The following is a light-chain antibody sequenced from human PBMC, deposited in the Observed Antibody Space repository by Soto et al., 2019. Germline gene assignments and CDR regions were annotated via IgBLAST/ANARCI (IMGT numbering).Light chain of an antibody. J-gene: IGKJ5*01. Sequence: VMTQTPLSLSVAPGQPSSISCRASQSVSSNLAWYQQKPGQAPRLLIYGASTRATGIPARFSGSGSGTDFTLTISRLETEDFAVFYCQQYGTSEIIFGQGTRLEIK. CDR2: GAS. V-gene: IGKV3-15*01. CDR1: QSVSSN. CDR3: QQYGTSEII.